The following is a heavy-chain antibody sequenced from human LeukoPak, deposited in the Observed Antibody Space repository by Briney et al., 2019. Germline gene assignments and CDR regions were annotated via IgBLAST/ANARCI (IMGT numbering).Heavy chain of an antibody. J-gene: IGHJ6*03. D-gene: IGHD6-25*01. CDR2: ISGSGSKT. V-gene: IGHV3-23*01. CDR1: GFTFSSYA. Sequence: GGPLRLSCAASGFTFSSYAMNWVRQAPGKGLEWVSRISGSGSKTYYADCVKGRFTISRDNSKNTLYLQMNSLRAEDTAVYYCAKSETASYFYYMDVWGKGTTVSVSS. CDR3: AKSETASYFYYMDV.